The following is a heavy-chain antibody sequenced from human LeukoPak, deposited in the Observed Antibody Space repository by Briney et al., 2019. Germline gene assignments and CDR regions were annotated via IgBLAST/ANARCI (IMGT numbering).Heavy chain of an antibody. Sequence: PSETLSLTCTVSGGSMIDHYWSWVRQPPGKGLEWVGYMHHSGKANSNPSLKSRVTISVDTSKNQVSLKLSSVTAADTAVYYCARDTHEYGSGSYYDDTFDSWGQGTSVTVSS. J-gene: IGHJ3*02. CDR2: MHHSGKA. CDR1: GGSMIDHY. D-gene: IGHD3-10*01. CDR3: ARDTHEYGSGSYYDDTFDS. V-gene: IGHV4-59*11.